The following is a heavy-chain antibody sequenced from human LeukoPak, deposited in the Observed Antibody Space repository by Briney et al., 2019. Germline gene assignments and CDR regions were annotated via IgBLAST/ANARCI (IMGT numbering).Heavy chain of an antibody. D-gene: IGHD5-18*01. CDR3: AKYSYGYYFDY. V-gene: IGHV3-53*01. CDR1: GFTVSSNY. J-gene: IGHJ4*02. Sequence: GGSLRLSCAASGFTVSSNYMSWVRQAPGKGLEWVSIIYSGGSTYYADSVKGRFTISRDNSKNTLYLQMNGLRAEDTAVYYCAKYSYGYYFDYWGQGTLVTVSS. CDR2: IYSGGST.